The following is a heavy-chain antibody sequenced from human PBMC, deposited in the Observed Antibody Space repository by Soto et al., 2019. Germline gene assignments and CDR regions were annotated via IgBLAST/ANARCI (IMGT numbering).Heavy chain of an antibody. CDR2: IIPILGIA. CDR1: GGTFSSYT. V-gene: IGHV1-69*04. Sequence: ASVKVSSKASGGTFSSYTISWVRQAPGQGLEWMGRIIPILGIANYAQKFQGRVTITADKSTSTAYMELSSLRSDDTAVYYCSREYSSSWYRGNNWFDPWGQGTLVTVSS. J-gene: IGHJ5*02. D-gene: IGHD6-13*01. CDR3: SREYSSSWYRGNNWFDP.